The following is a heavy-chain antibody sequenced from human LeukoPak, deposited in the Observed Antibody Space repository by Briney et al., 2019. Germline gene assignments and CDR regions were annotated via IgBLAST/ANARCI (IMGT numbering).Heavy chain of an antibody. CDR3: AKPAGSHYYDSSGYYFDY. V-gene: IGHV3-23*01. CDR1: GFTFSSYP. Sequence: GGSLRLSCAATGFTFSSYPLSWVRQAPGKGLEWVSAISTSGGGTYFTDSVKGRFTISRDNSKNTLYLQMNSLRADDTAVYYCAKPAGSHYYDSSGYYFDYWGQGTLVTVSS. J-gene: IGHJ4*02. CDR2: ISTSGGGT. D-gene: IGHD3-22*01.